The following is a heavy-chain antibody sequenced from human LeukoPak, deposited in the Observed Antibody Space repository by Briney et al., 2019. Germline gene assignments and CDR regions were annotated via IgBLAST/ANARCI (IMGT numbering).Heavy chain of an antibody. Sequence: ASVTVSCKASGYSFSNYGISWVRQAPGQGLEWMGWISAYNGNRNYAQKLQARVTMTTDTSTSTAYMELRSLRSDDTAVYYCARVGGYYYYMDVWGKGTTVTISS. CDR1: GYSFSNYG. CDR2: ISAYNGNR. J-gene: IGHJ6*03. D-gene: IGHD3-16*01. CDR3: ARVGGYYYYMDV. V-gene: IGHV1-18*01.